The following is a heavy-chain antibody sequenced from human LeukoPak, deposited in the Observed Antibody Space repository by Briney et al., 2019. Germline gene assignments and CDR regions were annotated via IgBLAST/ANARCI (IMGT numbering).Heavy chain of an antibody. Sequence: GGSLRLSCAVSGFTFTNYAVSWVRQAPGKGLEWVSAVSGSGDNTYYADSVKGRFTISRDNSKNTLYLQMNSLRAEDAAVYYCAKDINAYDSSGDDYWGPGTLVTVSS. D-gene: IGHD3-22*01. V-gene: IGHV3-23*01. CDR2: VSGSGDNT. CDR1: GFTFTNYA. J-gene: IGHJ4*02. CDR3: AKDINAYDSSGDDY.